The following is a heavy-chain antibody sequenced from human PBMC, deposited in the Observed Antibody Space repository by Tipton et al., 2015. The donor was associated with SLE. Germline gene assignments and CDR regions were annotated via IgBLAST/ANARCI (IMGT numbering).Heavy chain of an antibody. D-gene: IGHD3-10*01. Sequence: TLSLTCTVSGGSISSSSHYWGWIRQPPGKGLEWIGSIYYSGSTYYNPSLKSRVTISVDTSKNQFSLKLSSVTAADTAVYYCARGRPPMVRGVIFLPYYYYGMDVWGQGTTVTVSS. CDR2: IYYSGST. CDR1: GGSISSSSHY. J-gene: IGHJ6*02. V-gene: IGHV4-39*07. CDR3: ARGRPPMVRGVIFLPYYYYGMDV.